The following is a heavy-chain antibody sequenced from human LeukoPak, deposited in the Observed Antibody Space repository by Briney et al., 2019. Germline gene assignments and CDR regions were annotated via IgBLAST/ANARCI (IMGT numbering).Heavy chain of an antibody. V-gene: IGHV1-2*02. CDR1: GYTFTGYY. Sequence: ASVKVSCKASGYTFTGYYMHWVRQAPGQGLEWMGWINPNSGGTNYAQKFQGRVTMTRDTSISTAYMELSSLRSEDTAVYYCARGGYGSGSSPNGYWGQGTLVTVSS. D-gene: IGHD3-10*01. CDR3: ARGGYGSGSSPNGY. CDR2: INPNSGGT. J-gene: IGHJ4*02.